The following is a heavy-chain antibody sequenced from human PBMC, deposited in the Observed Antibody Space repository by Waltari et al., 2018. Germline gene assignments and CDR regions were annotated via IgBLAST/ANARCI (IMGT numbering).Heavy chain of an antibody. D-gene: IGHD3-3*01. V-gene: IGHV3-64*04. CDR1: GFSFSNYE. CDR2: YVGNGDDT. J-gene: IGHJ4*02. CDR3: AKGRITIFGVVIILSYFDY. Sequence: VESGGSLRLSCSASGFSFSNYEVHWVRQAPGTGFESVSGYVGNGDDTYYADSVKGRFSISRDNSKNTLYLQMNSLRAEDTAVYYCAKGRITIFGVVIILSYFDYWGQGTLVTVSS.